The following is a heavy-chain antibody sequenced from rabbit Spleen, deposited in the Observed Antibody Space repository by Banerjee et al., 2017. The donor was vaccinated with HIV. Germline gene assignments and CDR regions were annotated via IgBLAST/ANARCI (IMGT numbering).Heavy chain of an antibody. CDR1: GVSFSGDSY. Sequence: QSLEESGGDLVKPGASLTLTCIASGVSFSGDSYMCWVRQAPGKGLEWIACIDTGSSGNTYYASWAKGRFTISKTSSTTVTLRMTSLTAADRATYFCARDLVGVIGWNFAWWGPGTLVTVS. J-gene: IGHJ6*01. CDR2: IDTGSSGNT. CDR3: ARDLVGVIGWNFAW. D-gene: IGHD5-1*01. V-gene: IGHV1S40*01.